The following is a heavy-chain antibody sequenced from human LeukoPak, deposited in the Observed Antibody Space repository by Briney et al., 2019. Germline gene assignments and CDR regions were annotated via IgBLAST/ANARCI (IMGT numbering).Heavy chain of an antibody. CDR3: AIHGAAPY. CDR2: IQYDGSNK. D-gene: IGHD1-26*01. V-gene: IGHV3-30*02. Sequence: PGGSLRLSCAASGFTFSTYGMHWVRQAPGKGLEWVAFIQYDGSNKYYADSVKGRFAISRDNSKNTLYLQMNSLRVEDTAVFYCAIHGAAPYWGQGTLVTVSS. J-gene: IGHJ4*02. CDR1: GFTFSTYG.